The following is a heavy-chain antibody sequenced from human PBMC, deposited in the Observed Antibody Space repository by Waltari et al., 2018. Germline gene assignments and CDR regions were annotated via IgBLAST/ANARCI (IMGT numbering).Heavy chain of an antibody. CDR3: ARGDDYYDSSGYSNWFDP. J-gene: IGHJ5*02. CDR1: GYTFTSYD. D-gene: IGHD3-22*01. CDR2: MNPNSGNT. Sequence: QVQLVQSGAEVKKPGASVKVSCKASGYTFTSYDINWVRQATGQGLEWMGWMNPNSGNTGYAQKVQGRVTMTRNTSISTAYMELSSLRSEDTAVYYCARGDDYYDSSGYSNWFDPWGQGTLVTVSS. V-gene: IGHV1-8*01.